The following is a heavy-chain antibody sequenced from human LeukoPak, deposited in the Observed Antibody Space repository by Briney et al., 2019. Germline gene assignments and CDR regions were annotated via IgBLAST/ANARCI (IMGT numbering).Heavy chain of an antibody. CDR2: ISYDGSNK. J-gene: IGHJ6*02. Sequence: GGSLRLSCAASGFTFSSYGMHWVRQAPGKGLEWVAVISYDGSNKYYADSVKGRFTISRDNSKNTLYLQMNSLRAEDTAVYYCAKDGYYYDSSGYPIGYYYYGMDVWAKGPRSPSP. CDR3: AKDGYYYDSSGYPIGYYYYGMDV. D-gene: IGHD3-22*01. CDR1: GFTFSSYG. V-gene: IGHV3-30*18.